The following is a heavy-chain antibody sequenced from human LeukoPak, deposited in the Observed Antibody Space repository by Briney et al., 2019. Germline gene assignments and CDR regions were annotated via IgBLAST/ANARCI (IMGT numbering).Heavy chain of an antibody. CDR3: ASGDSSGYPTDFDY. J-gene: IGHJ4*02. CDR2: IYSGGST. V-gene: IGHV3-66*01. Sequence: PGGSLRLSCAASGFTFSDYYMSWVRQAPGKGLEWVSVIYSGGSTYYADSVKGRFTISRDNSKNTLYLQMNSLRAEDTAVYYCASGDSSGYPTDFDYWGQGTLVTVSS. D-gene: IGHD3-22*01. CDR1: GFTFSDYY.